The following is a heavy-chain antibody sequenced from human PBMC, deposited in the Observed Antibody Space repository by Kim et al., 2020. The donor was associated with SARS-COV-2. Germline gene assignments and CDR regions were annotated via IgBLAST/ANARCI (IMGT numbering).Heavy chain of an antibody. CDR1: GYTLTELS. Sequence: ASVKVSCKVSGYTLTELSMHWVRQAPGKGLEWMGGFDPEDGETIYAQKFQGRVTMTEDTSTDTAYMELSSLRFEDTAVYYCATAKPVGATSWFDPWGQGTLVTVSS. J-gene: IGHJ5*02. CDR3: ATAKPVGATSWFDP. CDR2: FDPEDGET. V-gene: IGHV1-24*01. D-gene: IGHD1-26*01.